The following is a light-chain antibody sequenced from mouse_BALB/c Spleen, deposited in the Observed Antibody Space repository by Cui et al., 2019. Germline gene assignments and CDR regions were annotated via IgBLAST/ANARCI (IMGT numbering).Light chain of an antibody. CDR3: QQYNSYLT. CDR1: QNVGTN. CDR2: SAS. V-gene: IGKV6-15*01. J-gene: IGKJ5*01. Sequence: DIVMTQSQKFMSTSVGDRVSVTCKASQNVGTNVAWYQQKPGQSPKALIYSASYRYSGVPDRLTGSGSGTDFTLTISNVQSEDLAEYFCQQYNSYLTFGAGTKLELK.